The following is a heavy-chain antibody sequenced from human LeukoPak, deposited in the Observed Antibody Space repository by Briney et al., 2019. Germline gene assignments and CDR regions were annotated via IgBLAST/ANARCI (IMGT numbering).Heavy chain of an antibody. CDR1: GGSFSGYY. CDR3: ARGGYGGNSVWFDP. V-gene: IGHV4-34*01. Sequence: PSETLSLTCAVYGGSFSGYYWSWIRQPPGKGLEWIGEINHSGSTNYNPSLKSRVTISVDTSKNQFSLKLSSVTAADTAVYYCARGGYGGNSVWFDPWGREPWSPSPQ. CDR2: INHSGST. D-gene: IGHD4-23*01. J-gene: IGHJ5*02.